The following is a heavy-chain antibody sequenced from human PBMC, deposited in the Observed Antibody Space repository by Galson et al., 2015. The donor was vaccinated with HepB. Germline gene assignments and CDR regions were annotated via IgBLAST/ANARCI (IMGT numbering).Heavy chain of an antibody. CDR2: IKQDGSEK. CDR1: GFTFSSYW. Sequence: SLRLSCAASGFTFSSYWMSWVRQAPGKGLEWVANIKQDGSEKYYVDSVKGRFTISRDNAKNSLYLQMNSLRAEDTAVYYCAREREGHIVVVTASWAFDIWGQGTMATVSS. V-gene: IGHV3-7*03. D-gene: IGHD2-21*02. J-gene: IGHJ3*02. CDR3: AREREGHIVVVTASWAFDI.